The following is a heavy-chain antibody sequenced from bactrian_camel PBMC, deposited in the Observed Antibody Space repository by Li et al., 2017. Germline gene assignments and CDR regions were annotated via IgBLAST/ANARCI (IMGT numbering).Heavy chain of an antibody. CDR3: ATTGFDF. J-gene: IGHJ6*01. D-gene: IGHD5*01. V-gene: IGHV3S53*01. Sequence: VQLVESGGGSVQAGGSLRLSCTISGNRVSRDCVGWFRQGPGKKREGVASITVAGERLKYADSVNGRFAISLDSAKNTVYLQIDSLKFEDTARYYCATTGFDFWGQGTQVTVS. CDR2: ITVAGERL. CDR1: GNRVSRDC.